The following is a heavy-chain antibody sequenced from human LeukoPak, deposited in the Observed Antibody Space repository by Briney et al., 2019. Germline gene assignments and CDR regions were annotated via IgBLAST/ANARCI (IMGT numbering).Heavy chain of an antibody. CDR1: GGSTSNYY. CDR3: ARDFYGDDGHHPFDY. J-gene: IGHJ4*02. CDR2: IYASGST. Sequence: PSETLSLTCSVSGGSTSNYYWNWIRQPAGKGLEWIGRIYASGSTNYNPSLKSRVTISMDKSKNHFSLNLKSVTAADTGFYYCARDFYGDDGHHPFDYWGQGIQVTVSS. V-gene: IGHV4-4*07. D-gene: IGHD2/OR15-2a*01.